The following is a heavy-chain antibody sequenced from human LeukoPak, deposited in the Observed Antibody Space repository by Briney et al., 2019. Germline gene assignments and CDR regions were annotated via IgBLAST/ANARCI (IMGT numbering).Heavy chain of an antibody. V-gene: IGHV4-61*01. CDR3: AREGAYYDILTGYSPDAFDI. Sequence: SETLSLTCTVSGGSVSSGSYYWSWIRQPPGKGLEWIGYIYYSGSTNYNPSLKSRVTISVDTSKNQFSPKLSSVTAADTAVYYCAREGAYYDILTGYSPDAFDIWGQGTMVTVSS. J-gene: IGHJ3*02. CDR2: IYYSGST. CDR1: GGSVSSGSYY. D-gene: IGHD3-9*01.